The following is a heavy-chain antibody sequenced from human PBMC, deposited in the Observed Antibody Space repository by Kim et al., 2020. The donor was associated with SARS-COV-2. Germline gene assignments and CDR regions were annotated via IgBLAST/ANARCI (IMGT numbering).Heavy chain of an antibody. J-gene: IGHJ4*02. CDR3: ARDPWRFDY. CDR2: GT. Sequence: GTNYAQEFQGRVPMTRDTSISTAYMELSRLRSADTAVYYCARDPWRFDYWGQGTLVTVSS. D-gene: IGHD1-1*01. V-gene: IGHV1-2*02.